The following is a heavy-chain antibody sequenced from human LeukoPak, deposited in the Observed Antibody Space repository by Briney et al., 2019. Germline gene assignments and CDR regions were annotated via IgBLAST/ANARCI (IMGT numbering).Heavy chain of an antibody. Sequence: PSETLSLTCTVSGGSISSGGYYWSWIRQPPGKGLEWIGYIYYSGSTNYNPSLKSRVTISVDTSKNQFSLKLSSVTAADTAVYYCARGGLGYDSYYYGMDVWGQGTTVTVSS. CDR2: IYYSGST. J-gene: IGHJ6*02. CDR1: GGSISSGGYY. CDR3: ARGGLGYDSYYYGMDV. D-gene: IGHD5-12*01. V-gene: IGHV4-61*08.